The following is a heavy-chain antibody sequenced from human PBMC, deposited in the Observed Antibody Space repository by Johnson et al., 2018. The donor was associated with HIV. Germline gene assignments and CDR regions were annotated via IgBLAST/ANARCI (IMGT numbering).Heavy chain of an antibody. V-gene: IGHV3-30*02. CDR1: GFTLNSYG. D-gene: IGHD2-8*01. CDR2: IRYDGSNK. CDR3: AKGLVYADPDDAFDI. J-gene: IGHJ3*02. Sequence: QVQLVESGGGVVQPGGSLRLSCAASGFTLNSYGMHWVRQAPGKGLEWVAFIRYDGSNKYYADSVKGRFTIYRDNSKNTLYLQMNSLRAEDTAVYYCAKGLVYADPDDAFDIWGQGTMVTVSS.